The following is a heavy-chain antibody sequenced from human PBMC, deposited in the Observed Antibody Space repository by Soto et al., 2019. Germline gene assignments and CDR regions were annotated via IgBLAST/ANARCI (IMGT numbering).Heavy chain of an antibody. CDR2: IYSSGTT. CDR1: GGSISSFY. D-gene: IGHD2-21*01. CDR3: ARGPFCGGDCYFGV. V-gene: IGHV4-4*07. J-gene: IGHJ4*02. Sequence: QVLLQEPGPRLVKPSETLSLTCTVAGGSISSFYWSWVRQPAGKGLEWIGRIYSSGTTNYNPSLKSRVTMSVDTSTDQFSLKLTSVTAAATAVYFCARGPFCGGDCYFGVWGQGTQVTVSS.